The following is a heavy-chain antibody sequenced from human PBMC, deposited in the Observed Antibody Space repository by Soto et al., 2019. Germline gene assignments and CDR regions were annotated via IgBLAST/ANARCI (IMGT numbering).Heavy chain of an antibody. Sequence: SETLSLTCAVSGDSISRSYWWSWVRQLPSKGLEWIGEIYHSGSTIYNPSLQSRVTLSVDKSKNEFSLKMSSVTDADTAVYYFTSKFGHLLPDVFDIRAQRTMVPVSS. J-gene: IGHJ3*02. D-gene: IGHD3-22*01. CDR2: IYHSGST. CDR3: TSKFGHLLPDVFDI. V-gene: IGHV4-4*02. CDR1: GDSISRSYW.